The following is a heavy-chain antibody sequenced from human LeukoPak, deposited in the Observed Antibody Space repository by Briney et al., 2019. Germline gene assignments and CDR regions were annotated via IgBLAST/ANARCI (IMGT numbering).Heavy chain of an antibody. CDR2: INQSGST. J-gene: IGHJ6*02. V-gene: IGHV4-34*01. CDR1: GGSFSGYY. CDR3: ARKKRVDTDSIMVYYYYAMDV. Sequence: SETLSLTCAVYGGSFSGYYWSWIRQPPGKGLEWIGEINQSGSTNYNPSLKSRVTISVDTSKNQFSLKLSSVTAADTAVYYCARKKRVDTDSIMVYYYYAMDVWGQGTTVTVSS. D-gene: IGHD5-18*01.